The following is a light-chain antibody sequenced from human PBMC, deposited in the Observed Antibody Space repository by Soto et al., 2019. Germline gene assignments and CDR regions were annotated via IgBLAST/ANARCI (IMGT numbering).Light chain of an antibody. V-gene: IGKV3-15*01. CDR1: QSISTE. CDR2: SAS. Sequence: EIAMTQSPATLSVSPGERATLSCRASQSISTELAWYQQIPGQPPRLLIYSASTRATGVPARVTGSGSGSEFTLTISGLQSEDFAIYYGQQGHNWPLTLGQGTRLEI. J-gene: IGKJ2*01. CDR3: QQGHNWPLT.